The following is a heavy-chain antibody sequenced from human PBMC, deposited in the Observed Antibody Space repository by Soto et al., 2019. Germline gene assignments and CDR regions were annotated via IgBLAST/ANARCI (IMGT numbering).Heavy chain of an antibody. J-gene: IGHJ4*02. V-gene: IGHV4-34*01. CDR2: INHSGST. Sequence: SETLSLTCAVYGGSFSGYYWSWIRQPPGKGLEWIGEINHSGSTNYNPTLKSRVTISVDTSKNQFPLKLSSVTAADTAVYYCASIRGYSGYDAKNFDYWGQVTLVTVSS. D-gene: IGHD5-12*01. CDR1: GGSFSGYY. CDR3: ASIRGYSGYDAKNFDY.